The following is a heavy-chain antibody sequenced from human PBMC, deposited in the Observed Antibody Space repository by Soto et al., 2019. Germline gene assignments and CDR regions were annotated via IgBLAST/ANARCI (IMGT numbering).Heavy chain of an antibody. CDR3: ARDEYQLLSSVSWFDS. CDR2: IYHTGNT. D-gene: IGHD2-2*01. Sequence: SETLSLTCTVCGGSISDDSYWSWIRQTPGKGLEWIGYIYHTGNTYYNPSLRSRVSISVDKSKSQFSLKLISVTAADTAAYFCARDEYQLLSSVSWFDSWGQGTLVTVSS. V-gene: IGHV4-30-4*01. CDR1: GGSISDDSY. J-gene: IGHJ5*01.